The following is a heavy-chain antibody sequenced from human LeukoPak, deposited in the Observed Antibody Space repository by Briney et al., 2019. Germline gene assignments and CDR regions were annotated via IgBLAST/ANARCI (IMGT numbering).Heavy chain of an antibody. J-gene: IGHJ6*02. Sequence: PSETLSLTCTVSGGSISSGGYYWSWIRQHPGKGLEWIGYIYYSGSTYYNPSLKSRVTISVDTSKNQFSLKLSSVTAADTAVYYCASLDRSTSPYYYYYGMDVWGQGTTVTVSS. D-gene: IGHD2-2*01. CDR2: IYYSGST. CDR3: ASLDRSTSPYYYYYGMDV. CDR1: GGSISSGGYY. V-gene: IGHV4-39*01.